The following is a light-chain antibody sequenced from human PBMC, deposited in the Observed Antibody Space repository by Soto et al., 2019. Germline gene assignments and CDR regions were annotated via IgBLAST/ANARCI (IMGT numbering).Light chain of an antibody. CDR2: GSS. CDR1: QSVSNTY. J-gene: IGKJ2*01. Sequence: EIVLTQSPGTLSLSPGERATLSCRASQSVSNTYLAWYQQKPGRAPRLLIYGSSSRATDIPDRFSGSGSGTDFTLTISTLEPEDFAVYSCQQYSASPPRYTFGQGTNLEIK. V-gene: IGKV3-20*01. CDR3: QQYSASPPRYT.